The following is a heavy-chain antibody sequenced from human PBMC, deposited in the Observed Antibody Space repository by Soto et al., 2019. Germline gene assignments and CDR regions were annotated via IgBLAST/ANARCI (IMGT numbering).Heavy chain of an antibody. Sequence: GGSLRLSCTASGFTFGDYAMSWFRQAPGKGLEWVGFIRSKAYGGTTEYAASVKGRFTISRDDSKSIAYLQMNSLKTEDTAVYYCTRVNGSSGYSNVDYWGQGTLVTVSS. J-gene: IGHJ4*02. CDR3: TRVNGSSGYSNVDY. CDR2: IRSKAYGGTT. V-gene: IGHV3-49*03. CDR1: GFTFGDYA. D-gene: IGHD3-22*01.